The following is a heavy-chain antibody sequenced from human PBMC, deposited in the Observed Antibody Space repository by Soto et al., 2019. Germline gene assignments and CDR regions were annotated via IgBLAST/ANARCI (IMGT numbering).Heavy chain of an antibody. CDR1: GFTFSSYS. CDR3: AKKVNSGPGSQYFDY. D-gene: IGHD3-10*01. Sequence: GGSLRLSCAASGFTFSSYSMSRVRQAPGKGLEWVSGFRTGADDGTTYYADSVKGRFTISRDISKNTLFLQMNSLRAEDTAIYYCAKKVNSGPGSQYFDYWGQGTLVTVSS. V-gene: IGHV3-23*01. J-gene: IGHJ4*02. CDR2: FRTGADDGTT.